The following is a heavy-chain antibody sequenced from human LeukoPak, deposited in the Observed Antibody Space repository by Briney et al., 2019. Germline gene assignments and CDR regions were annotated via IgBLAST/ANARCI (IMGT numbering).Heavy chain of an antibody. CDR3: ATDMEITMVRGVISLGY. V-gene: IGHV1-24*01. CDR2: FDPEDGET. Sequence: ASVKVSCKVSGYTLTELSMHWVRQAPGKGLEWMGGFDPEDGETIYVQKFQGRVTMTEDTSTDTAYMELSSLRSEDTAVYYCATDMEITMVRGVISLGYWGQGTLVTVSS. CDR1: GYTLTELS. D-gene: IGHD3-10*01. J-gene: IGHJ4*02.